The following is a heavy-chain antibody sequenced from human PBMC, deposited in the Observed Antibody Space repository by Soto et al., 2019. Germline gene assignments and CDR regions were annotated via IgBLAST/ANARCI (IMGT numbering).Heavy chain of an antibody. V-gene: IGHV4-39*01. CDR2: IYYSGST. Sequence: WETLSLTCSVSGGSVSSSSYYWGWIRQPPGKGLEWIGSIYYSGSTYYNPSLKSRVTISVDTSKDQFSLKLSSVTAAETAVYYCAALYSDFWSGYPGTYGVDAWGQGTTVT. CDR1: GGSVSSSSYY. D-gene: IGHD3-3*01. CDR3: AALYSDFWSGYPGTYGVDA. J-gene: IGHJ6*02.